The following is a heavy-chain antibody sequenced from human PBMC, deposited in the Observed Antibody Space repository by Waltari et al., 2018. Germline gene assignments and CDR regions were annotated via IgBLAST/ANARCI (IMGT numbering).Heavy chain of an antibody. D-gene: IGHD6-19*01. CDR2: INPNSGGT. CDR1: GYTFTGYY. V-gene: IGHV1-2*06. Sequence: QVQLVQSGAEVKKPGASVKVSCKASGYTFTGYYMHWVRPAPGQGLEWMGRINPNSGGTNYAQKFQGRVTMTRDTSISTAYMELSRLRSDDTAVYYCARDSSGWSEDYFDYWGQGTLVTVSS. J-gene: IGHJ4*02. CDR3: ARDSSGWSEDYFDY.